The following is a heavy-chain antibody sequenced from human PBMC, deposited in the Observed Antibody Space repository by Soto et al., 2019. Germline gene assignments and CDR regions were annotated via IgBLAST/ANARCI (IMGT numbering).Heavy chain of an antibody. CDR3: AKAPHQGAVTIIQTTVVTYYYGMDV. CDR2: ISYDGSNK. D-gene: IGHD4-17*01. CDR1: GFTFSSYG. V-gene: IGHV3-30*18. J-gene: IGHJ6*02. Sequence: QVQLVESGGGVVQPGRSLRLSCAASGFTFSSYGMHWVRQAPGKGLEWVAVISYDGSNKYYADSVKGRFTISRDNSKNTLYLPMNSLRAEATAVYYCAKAPHQGAVTIIQTTVVTYYYGMDVWGQGTTVTVSS.